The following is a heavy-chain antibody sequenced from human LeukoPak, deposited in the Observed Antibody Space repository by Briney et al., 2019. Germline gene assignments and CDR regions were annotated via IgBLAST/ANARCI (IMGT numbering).Heavy chain of an antibody. CDR1: GGSISSYY. D-gene: IGHD3-9*01. V-gene: IGHV4-4*07. J-gene: IGHJ4*02. CDR3: AKENPIYDILTGYYAEISYYFDY. CDR2: IYTSGST. Sequence: SETLSLTCTVSGGSISSYYWSWIRQPAGKGLEWIGRIYTSGSTNYNPSLKSRVTMSVDTSKNQFSLKLSSVTAADTAVYYCAKENPIYDILTGYYAEISYYFDYWGQGTLVTVSS.